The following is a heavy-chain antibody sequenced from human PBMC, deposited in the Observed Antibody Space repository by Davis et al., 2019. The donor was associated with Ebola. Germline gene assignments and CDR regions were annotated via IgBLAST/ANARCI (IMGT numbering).Heavy chain of an antibody. CDR1: GFTFSGSA. J-gene: IGHJ6*02. D-gene: IGHD1-14*01. Sequence: GESLKISCAASGFTFSGSAMHWVRQASGKGLEWVGRIRSKANSYATAYAASVKGRFTISRDDSKNTAYLQMNSLKTEDTAVYYCARFRSRNYYYYGMDVWGQGTTVTVSS. CDR3: ARFRSRNYYYYGMDV. V-gene: IGHV3-73*01. CDR2: IRSKANSYAT.